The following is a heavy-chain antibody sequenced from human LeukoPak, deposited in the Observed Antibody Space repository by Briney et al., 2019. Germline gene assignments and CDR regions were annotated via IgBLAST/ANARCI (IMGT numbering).Heavy chain of an antibody. CDR2: IIPIFGTA. Sequence: SVKVSCKASGGTFSSYAISWVRQAPGQGLEWMGGIIPIFGTANYAQKFQGRVTITTDESTSTAYMELSSLRSEDTAVYYCARDQYSSPHVNWFDPWGQGTLVTVSS. D-gene: IGHD6-6*01. J-gene: IGHJ5*02. CDR3: ARDQYSSPHVNWFDP. CDR1: GGTFSSYA. V-gene: IGHV1-69*05.